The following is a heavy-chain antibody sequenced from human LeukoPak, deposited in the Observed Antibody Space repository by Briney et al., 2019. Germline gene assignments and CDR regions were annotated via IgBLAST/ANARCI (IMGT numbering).Heavy chain of an antibody. CDR3: ARFPAAYSSSLGNAFDI. V-gene: IGHV3-53*01. Sequence: GGSLRLSCAASGFTVSSNYMSWVRQAPGKGLEWVSVIYSGGSTYYADSVKGRFTISRDNSKNTLYLQMDSLRAEDTAVYYCARFPAAYSSSLGNAFDIWGQGTMVTVSS. CDR2: IYSGGST. D-gene: IGHD6-13*01. CDR1: GFTVSSNY. J-gene: IGHJ3*02.